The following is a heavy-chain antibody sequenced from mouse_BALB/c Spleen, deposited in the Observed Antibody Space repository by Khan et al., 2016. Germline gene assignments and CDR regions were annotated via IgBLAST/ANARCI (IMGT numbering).Heavy chain of an antibody. CDR2: LHYSGST. Sequence: EVQLEESGPDLVQPSQSLSLTCTVTGFSLTSGCSWHCIRPFPGNKLDWLGYLHYSGSTNYTPSLKSHISITRATSKNQFFLHLNSVTTEDSAQYYCAREGDPTFAYWGQGNLVTVSA. J-gene: IGHJ3*01. V-gene: IGHV3-1*02. D-gene: IGHD2-13*01. CDR3: AREGDPTFAY. CDR1: GFSLTSGCS.